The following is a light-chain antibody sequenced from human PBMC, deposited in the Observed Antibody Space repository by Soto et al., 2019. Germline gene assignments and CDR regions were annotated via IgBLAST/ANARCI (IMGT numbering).Light chain of an antibody. CDR1: QTVSSF. V-gene: IGKV3-11*01. CDR3: QQRYNWPPT. Sequence: EIVLSQSPAILSLSPGDRATLPCRASQTVSSFLAWYQQKPGQAPRLLIYDTSNRATGVPARFSASGSGTDFTLTISSLEPEDFAVYFCQQRYNWPPTFGQGTKLEIK. CDR2: DTS. J-gene: IGKJ2*01.